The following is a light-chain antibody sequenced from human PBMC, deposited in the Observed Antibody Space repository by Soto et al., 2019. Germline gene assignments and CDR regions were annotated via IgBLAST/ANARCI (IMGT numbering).Light chain of an antibody. V-gene: IGKV1-8*01. CDR1: QGISSY. CDR3: LQHNSYPLT. J-gene: IGKJ4*01. CDR2: VAS. Sequence: AIRMTQSPSSLSASTGDRVTITCRASQGISSYLAWYQQKPGKAPKLLIYVASTLQSGVPSRFSGSGSGTDFTLTISCLQSEDSAIYYCLQHNSYPLTFGGGTKVDIK.